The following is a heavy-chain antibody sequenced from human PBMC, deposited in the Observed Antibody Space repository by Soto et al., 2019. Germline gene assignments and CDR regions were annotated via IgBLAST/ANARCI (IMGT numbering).Heavy chain of an antibody. CDR3: ARPGYSSNWYWFDS. J-gene: IGHJ5*01. V-gene: IGHV4-39*01. CDR2: MHYSGST. CDR1: GGSFRSSDYY. D-gene: IGHD6-13*01. Sequence: SETLSLTCTVSGGSFRSSDYYWGWIRQPPNKGLEWIGSMHYSGSTFYNPSLKSRVTISVDTSRNQFSLKVTSVTAADTAVYYCARPGYSSNWYWFDSRGQGTLVTVSS.